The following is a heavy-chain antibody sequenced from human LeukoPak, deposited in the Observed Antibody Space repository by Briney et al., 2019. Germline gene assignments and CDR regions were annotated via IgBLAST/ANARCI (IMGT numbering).Heavy chain of an antibody. J-gene: IGHJ4*02. CDR2: MKEDGTQK. D-gene: IGHD3-10*01. Sequence: GGSLRLPCVASGFTFSSYWMSWVRQAPGKGLEWVANMKEDGTQKYSVDSVGGRFTISRDDAKNSLYLQMNSLRTEDTAVYYCARGGSAPDYWGQGTLVTVSS. CDR1: GFTFSSYW. V-gene: IGHV3-7*03. CDR3: ARGGSAPDY.